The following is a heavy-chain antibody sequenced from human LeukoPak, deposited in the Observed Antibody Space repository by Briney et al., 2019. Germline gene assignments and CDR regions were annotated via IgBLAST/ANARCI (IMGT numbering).Heavy chain of an antibody. D-gene: IGHD5-12*01. V-gene: IGHV3-48*01. CDR3: ARDGWL. J-gene: IGHJ4*02. CDR2: ISSNGNII. CDR1: GFTFSTYN. Sequence: TGGSLRLSCAASGFTFSTYNFNWVRQAPGKGLEWISHISSNGNIIYYADSVKGRFTISRDIAKNSLYLQMNSLRVEDTAVYYCARDGWLRGQGTLVTVSS.